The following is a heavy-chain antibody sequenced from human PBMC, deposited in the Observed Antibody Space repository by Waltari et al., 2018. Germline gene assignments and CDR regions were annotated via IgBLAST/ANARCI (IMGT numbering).Heavy chain of an antibody. D-gene: IGHD3-16*01. J-gene: IGHJ3*01. CDR2: ISYSGAT. CDR1: GGSITSSRHY. CDR3: ATYVGASVGTAAFDV. Sequence: QLHLQESGPGLVKPSETLSLTCSVSGGSITSSRHYWGWIRQPPGKGLEWTGTISYSGATYYKPSLRSRVTISLDTSKNQFSLKLNSVTAADTAVYYCATYVGASVGTAAFDVWGQGTMVTVSS. V-gene: IGHV4-39*01.